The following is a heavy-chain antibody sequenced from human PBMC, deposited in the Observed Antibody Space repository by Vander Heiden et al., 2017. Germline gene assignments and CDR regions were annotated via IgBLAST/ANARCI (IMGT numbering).Heavy chain of an antibody. J-gene: IGHJ4*01. Sequence: TLKWSGPVLVKPSETLTLTCTVSGFSPTNSSMGVSGLRQPPGKALEWLAHSFSKDKKSYRTSLKSRLSISKETPKGQVVLTMTNMDRVDTATDYCARTRAYYDDSSSYYYPYYFDYWGQGTLVTVSS. V-gene: IGHV2-26*01. CDR3: ARTRAYYDDSSSYYYPYYFDY. CDR2: SFSKDKK. D-gene: IGHD3-22*01. CDR1: GFSPTNSSMG.